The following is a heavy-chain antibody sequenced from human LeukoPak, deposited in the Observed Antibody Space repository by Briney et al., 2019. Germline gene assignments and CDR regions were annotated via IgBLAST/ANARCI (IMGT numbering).Heavy chain of an antibody. CDR2: IYYSGST. D-gene: IGHD3-10*01. V-gene: IGHV4-59*08. CDR3: ARHVGRGSGTYPFDN. CDR1: GGSLSSYY. Sequence: SETLSLTCTVSGGSLSSYYWSWIRQPPGKGLEWIGYIYYSGSTNYNPSLKSRVTISVDTSKNQFSLKLSSVTAADTAVYYCARHVGRGSGTYPFDNWGQGTLVTVSS. J-gene: IGHJ4*02.